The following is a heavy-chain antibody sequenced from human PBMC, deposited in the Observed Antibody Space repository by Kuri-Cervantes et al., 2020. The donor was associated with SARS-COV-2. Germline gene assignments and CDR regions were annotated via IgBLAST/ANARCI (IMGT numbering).Heavy chain of an antibody. D-gene: IGHD3-16*01. V-gene: IGHV1-3*01. Sequence: ASVKVSCKASGYTFTSYAMHWVRQAPGQRLEWMGWINAGNGNTKYSQKFQGRVTITRDTSASTAYMELSSLRSEDTAVYYCAMLPRPRNAFGIWGQGTMVTVSS. J-gene: IGHJ3*02. CDR1: GYTFTSYA. CDR2: INAGNGNT. CDR3: AMLPRPRNAFGI.